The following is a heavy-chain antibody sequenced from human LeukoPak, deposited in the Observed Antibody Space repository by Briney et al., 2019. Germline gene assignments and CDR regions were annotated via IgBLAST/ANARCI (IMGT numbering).Heavy chain of an antibody. V-gene: IGHV3-23*01. J-gene: IGHJ4*02. CDR2: IFPSGGEI. CDR3: ARDSGDSGWYGADY. CDR1: GFTFSTFA. Sequence: GGSLRLSCAASGFTFSTFAMIWVRQPPGKGLEWVSSIFPSGGEIHYADSVRGRFTISRDNSKSTLSLQMNSLRAEDTAVYYCARDSGDSGWYGADYWGQGTLVTVSS. D-gene: IGHD6-19*01.